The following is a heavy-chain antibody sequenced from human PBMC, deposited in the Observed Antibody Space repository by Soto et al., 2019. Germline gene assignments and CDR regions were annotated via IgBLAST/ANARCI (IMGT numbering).Heavy chain of an antibody. D-gene: IGHD5-12*01. CDR1: GGSISSYY. CDR3: AIRGYSGYDL. J-gene: IGHJ4*02. Sequence: SETLSLTCTVSGGSISSYYWSWIRQPPGKVLEWIGYIYYSGSTNYNPSLKSRVTISVDTSKNQFSLKLSSVTAADTAVYYCAIRGYSGYDLWGQGTLVTVS. V-gene: IGHV4-59*01. CDR2: IYYSGST.